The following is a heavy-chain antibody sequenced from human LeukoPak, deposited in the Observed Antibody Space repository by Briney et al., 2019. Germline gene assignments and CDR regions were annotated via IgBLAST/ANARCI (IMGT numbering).Heavy chain of an antibody. CDR2: INPNSGGT. J-gene: IGHJ3*02. V-gene: IGHV1-2*02. CDR3: AALIVVVTAMDAFDI. D-gene: IGHD2-21*02. CDR1: GYTFTGYY. Sequence: ASVKVSCKASGYTFTGYYMHWVRQAPGQGPEWMGWINPNSGGTNYAQKFQGRVTMTRDTSISTAYMELSRLRSDDTAVYYCAALIVVVTAMDAFDIWGQGTMVTVSS.